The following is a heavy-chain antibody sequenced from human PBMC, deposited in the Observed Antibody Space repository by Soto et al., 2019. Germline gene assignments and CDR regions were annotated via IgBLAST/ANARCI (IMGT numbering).Heavy chain of an antibody. CDR3: AIGVGAYYFDY. CDR2: IIPIFGTT. CDR1: GGTFSTYA. J-gene: IGHJ4*02. Sequence: QVQLVQSGAEVKKPGSSVKVSCKASGGTFSTYAITWVRQAPGQGLEWLGGIIPIFGTTDYARKFQGRVTIAAAESTRTVFIELSSLTSEDTAVYYCAIGVGAYYFDYWGQGTLVTVSS. D-gene: IGHD1-26*01. V-gene: IGHV1-69*01.